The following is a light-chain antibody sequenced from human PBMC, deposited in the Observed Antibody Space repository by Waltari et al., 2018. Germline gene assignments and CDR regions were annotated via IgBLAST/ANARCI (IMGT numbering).Light chain of an antibody. V-gene: IGLV1-44*01. CDR3: ATWDDSLNGVV. CDR1: TSNLGSTI. J-gene: IGLJ2*01. CDR2: SKN. Sequence: QSVVTQPPAASGTPGQRVTIPCSGRTSNLGSTIVTWYQQVPGTGPKLLIHSKNQRPSGVPDRFSASKSGTSASLAINGLQSEDEADYYCATWDDSLNGVVFGGGTKLTVL.